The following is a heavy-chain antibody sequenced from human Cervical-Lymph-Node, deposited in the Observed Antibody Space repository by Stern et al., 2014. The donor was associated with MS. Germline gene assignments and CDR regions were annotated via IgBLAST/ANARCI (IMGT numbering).Heavy chain of an antibody. Sequence: VQLLESGSAMKMPGASVKVSCKASGYMFTKFALNWVRQAPGQGFEWLGWINTRTGTPTYAQGFTGRFVFSLDTSVSTAFLQITSLKAEDTAVYYCAKPIGSADHAFDSWGQGTLVTVSS. CDR3: AKPIGSADHAFDS. D-gene: IGHD6-13*01. J-gene: IGHJ4*02. V-gene: IGHV7-4-1*02. CDR2: INTRTGTP. CDR1: GYMFTKFA.